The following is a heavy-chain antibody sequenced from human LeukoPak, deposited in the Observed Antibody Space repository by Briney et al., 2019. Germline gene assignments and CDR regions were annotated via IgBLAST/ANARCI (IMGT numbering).Heavy chain of an antibody. Sequence: SVKVSCKASGGTFSSYAISWVRQAPGQGLEWMGGIIPIFGTANYAQKFQGRVTITADESTSTAYMELSSLRSEGTAVYYCARVASGYSYGYWFDPWGQGTLVTVSS. J-gene: IGHJ5*02. CDR1: GGTFSSYA. V-gene: IGHV1-69*13. CDR2: IIPIFGTA. CDR3: ARVASGYSYGYWFDP. D-gene: IGHD5-18*01.